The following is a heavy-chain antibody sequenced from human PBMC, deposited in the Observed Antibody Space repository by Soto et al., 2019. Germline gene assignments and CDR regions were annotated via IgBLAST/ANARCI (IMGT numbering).Heavy chain of an antibody. V-gene: IGHV3-30-3*01. CDR2: ISHYGNNK. J-gene: IGHJ5*02. D-gene: IGHD3-22*01. CDR3: SRDSAVITRLLPYDP. CDR1: GFIFRNYA. Sequence: GGSLRLSCAASGFIFRNYAMHLVRQSPGKGLEWVAVISHYGNNKYYADSVKGRFTISRDNSKNTLYLQINSLRVEDTDVYYCSRDSAVITRLLPYDPWGQGTLVTVSS.